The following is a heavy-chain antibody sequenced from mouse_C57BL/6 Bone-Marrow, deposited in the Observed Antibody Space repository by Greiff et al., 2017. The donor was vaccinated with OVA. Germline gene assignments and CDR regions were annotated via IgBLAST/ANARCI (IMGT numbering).Heavy chain of an antibody. CDR3: ERSRGSPAMGY. J-gene: IGHJ4*01. CDR1: GNTFTSYW. D-gene: IGHD1-1*02. V-gene: IGHV1-61*01. Sequence: VQLQQPGAELVRPGSSVKLSCKASGNTFTSYWMDWVKQRPGQGLEWIGNIYPSDSETHYNQKFKDKATLTVDKSSSTAYMQLSSLTSEDSAVYYGERSRGSPAMGYWGQGTSVTVSS. CDR2: IYPSDSET.